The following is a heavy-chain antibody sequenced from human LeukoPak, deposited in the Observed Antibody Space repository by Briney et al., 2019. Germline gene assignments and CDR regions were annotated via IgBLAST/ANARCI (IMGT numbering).Heavy chain of an antibody. Sequence: SETLSLTCAVYGDSFSGYYWSWIRQPPGKGLEWIAEINHRGTTHYNPSLKSRVNISADTSKNQFSLKLSSVTAADTAVYYCARVGLGWNSLFDYWGQGTLVTVSS. J-gene: IGHJ4*02. D-gene: IGHD1-7*01. CDR2: INHRGTT. CDR1: GDSFSGYY. V-gene: IGHV4-34*01. CDR3: ARVGLGWNSLFDY.